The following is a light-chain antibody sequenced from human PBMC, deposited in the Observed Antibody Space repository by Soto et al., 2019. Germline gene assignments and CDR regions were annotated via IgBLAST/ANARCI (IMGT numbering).Light chain of an antibody. CDR3: SSYAGSNNFGV. CDR1: SSDVGDYNY. V-gene: IGLV2-8*01. Sequence: QSVLTQPPSASGSPGQSVTISCTGTSSDVGDYNYVSWYQQHPGKAPKLMIYDVSKRPSGVPDRFSGSKSGNTASLTVSGLQAEDEADYYCSSYAGSNNFGVFGGGTKLTVL. J-gene: IGLJ2*01. CDR2: DVS.